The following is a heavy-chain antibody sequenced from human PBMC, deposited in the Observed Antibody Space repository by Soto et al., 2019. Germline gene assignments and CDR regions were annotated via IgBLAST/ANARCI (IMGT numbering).Heavy chain of an antibody. V-gene: IGHV3-21*01. CDR3: ATTYCSGGYCFSSEY. J-gene: IGHJ4*02. Sequence: GSLKLSCAASGITFRSYSMSWVRQAPGKGLERVASITSDSSDIYYEESVKGRFNISRDNGENSLYLQMTSLGAEDTGVYYCATTYCSGGYCFSSEYWGQGXLVTVSS. CDR1: GITFRSYS. CDR2: ITSDSSDI. D-gene: IGHD2-15*01.